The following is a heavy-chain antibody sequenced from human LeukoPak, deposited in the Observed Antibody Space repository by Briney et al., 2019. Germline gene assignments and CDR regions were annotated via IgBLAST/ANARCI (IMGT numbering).Heavy chain of an antibody. CDR1: GFTFSSYS. Sequence: GGSLRLSCAASGFTFSSYSMNWVRQAPGKGLEWVSSISSSSSYIYYADSVKGRFTISRDNAKNSLYLQMNSLRAEDTAVYYCARGMATQNYYFDYWGQGTLVTVSS. CDR2: ISSSSSYI. V-gene: IGHV3-21*01. CDR3: ARGMATQNYYFDY. J-gene: IGHJ4*02. D-gene: IGHD5-24*01.